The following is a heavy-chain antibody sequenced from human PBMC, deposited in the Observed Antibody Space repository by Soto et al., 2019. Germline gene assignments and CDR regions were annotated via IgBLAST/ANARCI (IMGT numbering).Heavy chain of an antibody. CDR1: GFTFSNFA. J-gene: IGHJ4*02. D-gene: IGHD6-6*01. CDR3: ATAGSSSGSTKFDY. CDR2: ISYDGSNK. V-gene: IGHV3-30-3*01. Sequence: GGSLRLSCAASGFTFSNFAMHWVRQAPGKGLEWVAVISYDGSNKYYADSVKGRFTISRDNSKDTLYLQMNSLRVEDTAVYYCATAGSSSGSTKFDYWGQGTLVTVSS.